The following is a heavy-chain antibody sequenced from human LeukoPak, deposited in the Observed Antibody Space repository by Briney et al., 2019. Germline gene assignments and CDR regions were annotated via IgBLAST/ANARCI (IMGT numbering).Heavy chain of an antibody. J-gene: IGHJ4*02. V-gene: IGHV3-23*01. CDR3: ARRAIVGATFVDY. CDR2: ISGSGGST. CDR1: EFTFSSYN. D-gene: IGHD1-26*01. Sequence: GGSLRLSCAASEFTFSSYNMNWVRQAPGKGLEWVSAISGSGGSTYYADSVKGRFTISRDNSKNSLYLQMNSLRAEDTAVYYCARRAIVGATFVDYWGQGTLVTVSS.